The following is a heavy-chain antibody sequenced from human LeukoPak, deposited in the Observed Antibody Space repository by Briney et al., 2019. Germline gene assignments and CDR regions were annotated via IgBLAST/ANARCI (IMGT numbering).Heavy chain of an antibody. Sequence: PGGSLRLSCAASGFTFANYAMCWVRQAPGEGLEWVSSITRDGVSTYYADSVKGRFTISRDTSTDTLYLQMSSLRSEDTAVYYCARDRGRTMLVDHWGQGTLVTVSS. V-gene: IGHV3-23*01. CDR2: ITRDGVST. D-gene: IGHD1-7*01. CDR1: GFTFANYA. CDR3: ARDRGRTMLVDH. J-gene: IGHJ5*02.